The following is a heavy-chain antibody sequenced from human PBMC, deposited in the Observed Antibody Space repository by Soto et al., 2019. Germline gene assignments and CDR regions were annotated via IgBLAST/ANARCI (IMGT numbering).Heavy chain of an antibody. J-gene: IGHJ5*01. V-gene: IGHV1-18*04. CDR1: GYTFTTYG. CDR3: EPEHFSSTYYSGDS. CDR2: IIAYNGNT. Sequence: QVQLVQSGAEMKKPGASVKVSCKASGYTFTTYGISWVRQAPGQGLEWMGWIIAYNGNTHYAQKLQGRVTMTTDTSTTTAYVARRILRSDDTSVYNCEPEHFSSTYYSGDSWGQRTLVTVSS. D-gene: IGHD1-26*01.